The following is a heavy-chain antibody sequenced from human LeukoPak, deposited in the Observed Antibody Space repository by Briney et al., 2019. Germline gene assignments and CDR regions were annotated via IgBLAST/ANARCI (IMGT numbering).Heavy chain of an antibody. CDR2: INQGGSGI. CDR3: AGRAFES. CDR1: GFTFSVSW. J-gene: IGHJ4*02. V-gene: IGHV3-7*01. Sequence: GGSLRLSCEASGFTFSVSWMHWVRQAPGKGLEWVANINQGGSGIYHADSVKGRFTISRDNAKRSLYLQMNGLRAEDTGVYYCAGRAFESWGQGTLVTVSS. D-gene: IGHD1-26*01.